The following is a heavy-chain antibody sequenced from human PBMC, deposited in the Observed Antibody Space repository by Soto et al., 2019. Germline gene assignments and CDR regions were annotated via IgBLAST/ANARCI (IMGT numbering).Heavy chain of an antibody. CDR3: AQNGQLPYYYYVMDV. Sequence: QVQLVQSGPEVNKPGASVKDSCTHSGYTFTRYGTIWVRHAPAQGLEQMGWISGYNGDTRYALKVQGRVTMTLDTATSTAYMEVTSLTSDDTAIYYCAQNGQLPYYYYVMDVWGEVATVSVAS. J-gene: IGHJ6*02. CDR2: ISGYNGDT. CDR1: GYTFTRYG. D-gene: IGHD1-1*01. V-gene: IGHV1-18*01.